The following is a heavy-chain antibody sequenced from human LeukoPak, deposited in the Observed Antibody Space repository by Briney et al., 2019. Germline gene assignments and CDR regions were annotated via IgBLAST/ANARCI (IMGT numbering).Heavy chain of an antibody. Sequence: PSETLSLTCAVYGGSFSGYYWSWIRQPPGKGLEWIGEINHSGSTNYNPSLKSRVTISVDTSKNQFSLKLSSVTAADTAVYYCARAHRSAKMLDPWGQGTLVTVSS. CDR1: GGSFSGYY. D-gene: IGHD3-10*01. J-gene: IGHJ5*02. V-gene: IGHV4-34*01. CDR2: INHSGST. CDR3: ARAHRSAKMLDP.